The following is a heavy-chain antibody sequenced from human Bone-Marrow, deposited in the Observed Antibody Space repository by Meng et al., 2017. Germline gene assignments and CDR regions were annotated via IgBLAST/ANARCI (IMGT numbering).Heavy chain of an antibody. V-gene: IGHV3-21*01. D-gene: IGHD6-13*01. Sequence: GESLKISCAASGFTFSSYSMNWVRQAPGKGLEWVSSISSSSYIYYADSVKGRFTISRDNAKNSLYLQMNSLRAEDTAVYYCARWMGIPNAFDIWGQGTMVTVSS. CDR3: ARWMGIPNAFDI. CDR1: GFTFSSYS. J-gene: IGHJ3*02. CDR2: ISSSSYI.